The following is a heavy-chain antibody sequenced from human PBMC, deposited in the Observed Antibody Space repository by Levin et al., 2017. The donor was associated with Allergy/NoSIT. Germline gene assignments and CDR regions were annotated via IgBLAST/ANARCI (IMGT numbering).Heavy chain of an antibody. CDR2: INPSGGST. V-gene: IGHV1-46*01. J-gene: IGHJ5*02. CDR3: ARGDIVLMVYAMSPGGWFDP. D-gene: IGHD2-8*01. Sequence: ASVKVSCKASGYTFTSYYMHWVRQAPGQGLEWMGIINPSGGSTSYAQKFQGRVTMTRDTSTSTVYMELSSLRSEDTAVYYCARGDIVLMVYAMSPGGWFDPWGQGTLVTVSS. CDR1: GYTFTSYY.